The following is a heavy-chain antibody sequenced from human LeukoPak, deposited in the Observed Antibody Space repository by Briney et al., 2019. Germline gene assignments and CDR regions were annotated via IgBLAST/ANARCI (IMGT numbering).Heavy chain of an antibody. D-gene: IGHD3-22*01. V-gene: IGHV4-4*07. CDR1: GGSISSYF. CDR2: IYTSGNT. Sequence: SETLSLTCTVSGGSISSYFWSWIRQPAGKGLQWIGRIYTSGNTDYSPSLGSRVTMSVDTSKNQFSLRLWSVTAADTAVYYCARESKTYDGSGYYHDSWGQGTLVTVSS. CDR3: ARESKTYDGSGYYHDS. J-gene: IGHJ4*02.